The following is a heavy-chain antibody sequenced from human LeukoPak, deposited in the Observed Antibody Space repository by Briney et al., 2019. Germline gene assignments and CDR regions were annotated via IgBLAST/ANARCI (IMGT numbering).Heavy chain of an antibody. CDR3: ATDLGYNWNDGHDAFDI. D-gene: IGHD1-20*01. J-gene: IGHJ3*02. CDR1: GYTLTELS. V-gene: IGHV1-24*01. Sequence: GASVKVSCKVSGYTLTELSMHWVRQAPGKGLEWMGGFDPEDGETIYAQKFQGRVTMTEDTSTDTAYMELSSLRSEDTAVYYCATDLGYNWNDGHDAFDIWGQGTMVTVSS. CDR2: FDPEDGET.